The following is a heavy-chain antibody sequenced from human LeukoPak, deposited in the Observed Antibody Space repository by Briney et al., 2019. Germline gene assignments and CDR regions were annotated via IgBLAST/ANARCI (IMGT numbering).Heavy chain of an antibody. CDR1: GFTFSSYA. D-gene: IGHD3-16*01. V-gene: IGHV3-30-3*01. J-gene: IGHJ4*02. Sequence: GGSLRLSCAASGFTFSSYAMHWVRQAPGKGLEWVAVISYDGSNKYYADSVKGRFIISRDNSKNTLYLQMNSLRAEDTAVYYCARDGEDYGTLSYWGQGTLVTVSS. CDR2: ISYDGSNK. CDR3: ARDGEDYGTLSY.